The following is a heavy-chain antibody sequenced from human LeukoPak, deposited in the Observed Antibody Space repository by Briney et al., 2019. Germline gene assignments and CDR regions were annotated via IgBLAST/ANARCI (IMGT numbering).Heavy chain of an antibody. Sequence: ASVKVSCKASGYTFTGYYMHWVRQAPGQGLEWMGGFDPEDGETIYAQKFQGRVTMTEDTFTDTAYMELSSLRSEDTAVYYCATGSGYALDAFDIWGQGTMVTVSS. CDR2: FDPEDGET. CDR1: GYTFTGYY. D-gene: IGHD5-12*01. CDR3: ATGSGYALDAFDI. J-gene: IGHJ3*02. V-gene: IGHV1-24*01.